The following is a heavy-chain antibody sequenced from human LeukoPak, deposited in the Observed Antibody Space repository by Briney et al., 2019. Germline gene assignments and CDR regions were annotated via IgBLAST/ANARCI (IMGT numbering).Heavy chain of an antibody. CDR3: ARDGRKVYYYDSSGVGP. V-gene: IGHV1-46*01. J-gene: IGHJ5*02. CDR2: INPSGGST. D-gene: IGHD3-22*01. CDR1: GYTFTSYY. Sequence: ASVKVSCKASGYTFTSYYMHWVRQAPGQGLEWMGIINPSGGSTSYAQKFQGRVTMTRDTSTSTVYMELSSLRSDDMAVYYCARDGRKVYYYDSSGVGPWGQGTLVTVSS.